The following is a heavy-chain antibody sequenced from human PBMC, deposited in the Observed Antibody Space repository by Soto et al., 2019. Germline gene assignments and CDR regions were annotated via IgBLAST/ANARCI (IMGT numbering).Heavy chain of an antibody. Sequence: PSETLSLTCTVSGGSISSGDYYWSWIRQPPGKGLEWIGSIYYSGSTYYNPSLKSRVTISVDTSKNQFSLKLSSVTAADTAVYYCARRRVYRGWLDYWGHGTLVTVSS. CDR1: GGSISSGDYY. CDR2: IYYSGST. V-gene: IGHV4-39*01. CDR3: ARRRVYRGWLDY. D-gene: IGHD6-19*01. J-gene: IGHJ4*01.